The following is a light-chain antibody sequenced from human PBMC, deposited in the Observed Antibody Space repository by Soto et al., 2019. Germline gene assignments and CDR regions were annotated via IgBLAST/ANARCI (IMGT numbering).Light chain of an antibody. V-gene: IGKV1-39*01. CDR1: QSISTY. CDR3: QHYNSYSEA. Sequence: DIQMTQSPSSLSASVGDRVTITCRASQSISTYLNWYQQKLGKAPKLLISGASSLQGGVPSRFSGSGSGTDFTLTISSLQPDDFATYYCQHYNSYSEAFGQGTKVELK. CDR2: GAS. J-gene: IGKJ1*01.